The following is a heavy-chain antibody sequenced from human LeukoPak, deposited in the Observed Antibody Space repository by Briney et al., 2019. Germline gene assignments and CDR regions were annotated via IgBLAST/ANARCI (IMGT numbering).Heavy chain of an antibody. CDR3: ARDVFFRAHNWFDP. CDR1: GASISSHY. V-gene: IGHV4-4*07. J-gene: IGHJ5*02. CDR2: IYNTGSA. Sequence: SETLSLTCNVSGASISSHYWNWIRQPAGKGLEWIGRIYNTGSANYNPSLKSRVTMSLDTSRNQISLKLTSVTAADTAAYYCARDVFFRAHNWFDPWGQGTLVTVSS. D-gene: IGHD2/OR15-2a*01.